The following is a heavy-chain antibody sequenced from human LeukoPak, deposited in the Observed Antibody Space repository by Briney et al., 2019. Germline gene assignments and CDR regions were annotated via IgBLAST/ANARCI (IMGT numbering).Heavy chain of an antibody. D-gene: IGHD2-2*01. V-gene: IGHV4-39*07. CDR2: IYFSGST. CDR3: ARAIVVVPAVWFDP. CDR1: GGSISSSSYY. J-gene: IGHJ5*02. Sequence: PSETLSLTCTVSGGSISSSSYYWGWIRQPPGKGLEWIGSIYFSGSTYYTPSLKSRVTISVDTSKNQFSLKLSSVTAPDTAVYYCARAIVVVPAVWFDPWGQGTLVTVSS.